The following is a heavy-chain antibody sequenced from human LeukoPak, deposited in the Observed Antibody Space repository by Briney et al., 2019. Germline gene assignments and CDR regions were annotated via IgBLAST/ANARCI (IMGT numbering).Heavy chain of an antibody. V-gene: IGHV4-30-4*01. D-gene: IGHD3-22*01. CDR2: IYYSGST. Sequence: SETLSLTCTVSGGSISSGDYYWSWLRQPPGKGLEWIGYIYYSGSTYYNPSLKSRVTISVDTSKNQFSLKLSSVTAADTAVYYCAREGGYYDSSGYYPLDYWGQGTLVTVSS. CDR1: GGSISSGDYY. J-gene: IGHJ4*02. CDR3: AREGGYYDSSGYYPLDY.